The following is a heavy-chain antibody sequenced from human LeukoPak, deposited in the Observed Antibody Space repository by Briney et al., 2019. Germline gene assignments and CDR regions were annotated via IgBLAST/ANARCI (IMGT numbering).Heavy chain of an antibody. Sequence: SEILSLTCTVSGGSISSYYWSWIRQPPGKGLEWIGYIYYSGSTNYNPSLKSRVTISVDTSKNQFSLKLSSVTAADTAVYYCARSGYDLPWFDPWGQGTLVTVSS. J-gene: IGHJ5*02. CDR2: IYYSGST. D-gene: IGHD5-12*01. CDR1: GGSISSYY. CDR3: ARSGYDLPWFDP. V-gene: IGHV4-59*01.